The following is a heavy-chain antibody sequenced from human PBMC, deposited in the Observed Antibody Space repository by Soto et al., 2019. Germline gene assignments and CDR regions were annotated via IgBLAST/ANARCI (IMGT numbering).Heavy chain of an antibody. CDR2: IYPTGTT. J-gene: IGHJ5*02. CDR1: GGSISSIDYF. D-gene: IGHD2-2*01. Sequence: QVQLQESGPGLVKPSQTLSLTCSVSGGSISSIDYFWSWIRQPPGKGLEWIGFIYPTGTTYYNPSLRSRGTISIDTSRSQFSMKLNSVTAAGTAVYYCARVMAAMQNWLDPWGQGTLVTVSS. CDR3: ARVMAAMQNWLDP. V-gene: IGHV4-30-4*01.